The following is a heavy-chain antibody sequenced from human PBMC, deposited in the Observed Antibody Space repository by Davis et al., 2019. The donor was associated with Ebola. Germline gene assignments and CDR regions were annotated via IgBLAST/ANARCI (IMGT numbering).Heavy chain of an antibody. CDR2: IYHTGDT. CDR3: ARVYGSGWYLSYFDP. Sequence: MPSETLSLTCAVDGGSFSAYYWSWIRQPPGKGLEWIGEIYHTGDTNYNPSLKSRVTISVDTSKNQFSLRLNSVTAADTAVYYCARVYGSGWYLSYFDPWGQGTLVTVSS. D-gene: IGHD6-19*01. J-gene: IGHJ5*02. V-gene: IGHV4-34*01. CDR1: GGSFSAYY.